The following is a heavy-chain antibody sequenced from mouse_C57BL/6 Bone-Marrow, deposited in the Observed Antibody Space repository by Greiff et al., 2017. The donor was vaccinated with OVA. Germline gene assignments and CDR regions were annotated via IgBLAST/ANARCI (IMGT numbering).Heavy chain of an antibody. CDR1: GFTFSSYA. Sequence: DVHLVESGEGLVKPGGSLKLSCAASGFTFSSYAMSWVRQTPEKRLEWVAYISSGGDYIYYADTVKGRFTISRDNARNTLYLQMSSLKSEDTAMYYCTRDDDYDVRRGFDYWGQGTTLTVSS. D-gene: IGHD2-4*01. CDR2: ISSGGDYI. CDR3: TRDDDYDVRRGFDY. J-gene: IGHJ2*01. V-gene: IGHV5-9-1*02.